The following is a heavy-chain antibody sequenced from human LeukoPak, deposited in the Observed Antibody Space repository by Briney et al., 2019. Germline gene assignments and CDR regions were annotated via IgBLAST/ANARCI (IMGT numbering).Heavy chain of an antibody. J-gene: IGHJ5*02. Sequence: GGSLRLSCAASGFTFSSYAMSWVRQAPGKGLEWVSTFSGSGGSTHYADSVKGRFTISRDNSKNTLYLQMNSLRAEDTAVYYCAKGLVVTRSYNWFDPWGQGTLVTVSS. CDR2: FSGSGGST. V-gene: IGHV3-23*01. CDR1: GFTFSSYA. CDR3: AKGLVVTRSYNWFDP. D-gene: IGHD4-23*01.